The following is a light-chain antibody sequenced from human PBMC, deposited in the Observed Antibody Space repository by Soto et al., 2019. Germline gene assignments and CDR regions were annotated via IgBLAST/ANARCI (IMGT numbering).Light chain of an antibody. CDR2: GAS. CDR1: LSVSSNY. V-gene: IGKV3-20*01. Sequence: EVVLTQSPCTLSLSPSDTITLSCRASLSVSSNYLAWYQHKPAQAPRLLIFGASNRATGIPDRSSVSRSWTAFTLTISELELVDFAVYYCQQYSDLSLTFGGGNK. J-gene: IGKJ4*01. CDR3: QQYSDLSLT.